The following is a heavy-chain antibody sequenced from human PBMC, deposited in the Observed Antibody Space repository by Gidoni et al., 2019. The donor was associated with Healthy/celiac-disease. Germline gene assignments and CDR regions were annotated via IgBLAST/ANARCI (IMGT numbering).Heavy chain of an antibody. CDR1: GGSISSYY. Sequence: QVQLQESGPGLVKPSETLSLTCTVSGGSISSYYWSWIRQPPGKGLEWIGYIYYSGSTNYNPSLKSRVTISVDTSKNQFSLKLSSVTAADTAVYYCARFMVATSMDVWGQGTTVTVSS. V-gene: IGHV4-59*01. CDR2: IYYSGST. CDR3: ARFMVATSMDV. J-gene: IGHJ6*02. D-gene: IGHD5-12*01.